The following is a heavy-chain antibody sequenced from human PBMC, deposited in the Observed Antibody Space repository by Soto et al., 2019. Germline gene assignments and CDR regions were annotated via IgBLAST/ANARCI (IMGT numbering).Heavy chain of an antibody. CDR2: IDSSGEK. CDR3: ARRHLAVAVSPWFDP. V-gene: IGHV2-26*01. CDR1: GLSITDSEMG. D-gene: IGHD6-19*01. Sequence: QVTLKESGPVLVKPTETLTLRCTVSGLSITDSEMGVSWIRQPPGQPLEWLAHIDSSGEKSYRTFLKSRLAHSKHTSKSQIVLTMTNMDPADTATYYCARRHLAVAVSPWFDPWGQGIPVTVSS. J-gene: IGHJ5*02.